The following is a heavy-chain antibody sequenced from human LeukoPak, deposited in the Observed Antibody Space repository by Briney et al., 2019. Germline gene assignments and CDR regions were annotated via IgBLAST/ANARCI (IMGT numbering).Heavy chain of an antibody. CDR2: IFYSGST. CDR3: ARLTEYSSGWYCAFDI. CDR1: GGSISSSSYY. J-gene: IGHJ3*02. Sequence: SETLSLTCTVSGGSISSSSYYWGWIRQPPGKGLEWIGNIFYSGSTYYNPSLKSRVTISVDTSKNQFSLKLSSVTAADTAVYYCARLTEYSSGWYCAFDIWGQGTMVTVSS. V-gene: IGHV4-39*07. D-gene: IGHD6-19*01.